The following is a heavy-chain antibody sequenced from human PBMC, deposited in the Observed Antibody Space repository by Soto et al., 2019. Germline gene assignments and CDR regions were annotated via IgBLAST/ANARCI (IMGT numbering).Heavy chain of an antibody. Sequence: GGSLRLSCAASGFTFSNYEMNWVRQAPGKGLEWVSYISSSGSTIYYADSVKGRFTISRDNAKNSLYLQMNSLRAEDTAVYYCARGKTGITAAHAFDIWGQGTMVTVSS. D-gene: IGHD7-27*01. CDR2: ISSSGSTI. CDR3: ARGKTGITAAHAFDI. J-gene: IGHJ3*02. CDR1: GFTFSNYE. V-gene: IGHV3-48*03.